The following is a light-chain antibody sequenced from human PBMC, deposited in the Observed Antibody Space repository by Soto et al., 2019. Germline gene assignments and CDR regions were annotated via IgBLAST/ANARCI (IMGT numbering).Light chain of an antibody. V-gene: IGKV3-20*01. CDR1: QRVMSNY. J-gene: IGKJ5*01. CDR2: GAS. CDR3: PHYGSSPGT. Sequence: EIVLTHSPGTLSLSPGERVTLSCRASQRVMSNYLAWYHQRPGQAPRLLIFGASNRATGIPDRFSGTGSGEDLVGAISRLEPDDFAVYYCPHYGSSPGTFGHRTRLEIK.